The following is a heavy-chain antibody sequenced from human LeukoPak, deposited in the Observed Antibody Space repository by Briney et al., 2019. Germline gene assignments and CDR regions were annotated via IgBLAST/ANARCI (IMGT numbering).Heavy chain of an antibody. D-gene: IGHD2-15*01. CDR1: GFTFSDYY. V-gene: IGHV3-11*06. J-gene: IGHJ6*04. CDR3: ARVGYCSGGSCYSGPYYYGMDV. CDR2: ISSSSSYT. Sequence: GSLRLSCAASGFTFSDYYMSWIRQAPGKGLEWVSYISSSSSYTNYADSVKGRFTISRDNAKNSLYLQMNSLRAEDTAVYYCARVGYCSGGSCYSGPYYYGMDVWGKGTTVTVSS.